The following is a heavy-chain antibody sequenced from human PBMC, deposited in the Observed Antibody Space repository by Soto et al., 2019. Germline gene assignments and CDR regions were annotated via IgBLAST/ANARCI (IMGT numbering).Heavy chain of an antibody. V-gene: IGHV3-7*03. Sequence: GGSLRLSCAASGFNFGTFWMSWVRQAPGKGLEWVASIKEDGSEAYYVDSVKGRFTISRDNAKNSLYLQLNSLGVEDTAVYCARAEQQTYYYYGMAVWGQGTTVTVSS. CDR1: GFNFGTFW. D-gene: IGHD6-13*01. J-gene: IGHJ6*02. CDR2: IKEDGSEA. CDR3: ARAEQQTYYYYGMAV.